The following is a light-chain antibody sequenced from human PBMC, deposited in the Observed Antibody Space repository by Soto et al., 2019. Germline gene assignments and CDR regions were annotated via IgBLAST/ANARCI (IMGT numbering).Light chain of an antibody. CDR2: EVS. Sequence: DVVMTQTPLSLSVAPGQPASISCKSSQSLLHITGETFLFWYLQKPGQSPQLLIYEVSTRVSGVPDRFSGSGSGTDFTLEISRVETDEVGIYYCMQSTQLPPTFGQGTRLVIE. CDR3: MQSTQLPPT. J-gene: IGKJ5*01. V-gene: IGKV2D-29*02. CDR1: QSLLHITGETF.